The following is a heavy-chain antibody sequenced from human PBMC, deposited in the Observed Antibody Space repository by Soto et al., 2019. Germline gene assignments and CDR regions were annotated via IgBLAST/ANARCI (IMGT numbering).Heavy chain of an antibody. V-gene: IGHV3-48*01. D-gene: IGHD2-15*01. Sequence: GSLRLSCAASGFTFSSYSMNWVRQAPGKGLEWVSYISSSSSTIYYADSVKGRFTISRDNAKNSLYLQMNSLRAEDTAVYYCARDVYCSGGSCYLNICDYWGQGTLVTVSS. J-gene: IGHJ4*02. CDR2: ISSSSSTI. CDR1: GFTFSSYS. CDR3: ARDVYCSGGSCYLNICDY.